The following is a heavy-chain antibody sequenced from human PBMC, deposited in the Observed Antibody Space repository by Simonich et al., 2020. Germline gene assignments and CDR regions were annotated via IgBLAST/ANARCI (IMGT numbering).Heavy chain of an antibody. Sequence: GGLVQPGGSLRLSCAASGFTFSSYAMSWVRQAPGKGLEWVSAISGSGGSTYYADSVKGRFTISRDNSKTTLYLQMNSLRAEDTAVYYCAKDLGERITMIVVVIDAFDIWGQGTMVTVSS. CDR2: ISGSGGST. CDR1: GFTFSSYA. J-gene: IGHJ3*02. V-gene: IGHV3-23*01. CDR3: AKDLGERITMIVVVIDAFDI. D-gene: IGHD3-22*01.